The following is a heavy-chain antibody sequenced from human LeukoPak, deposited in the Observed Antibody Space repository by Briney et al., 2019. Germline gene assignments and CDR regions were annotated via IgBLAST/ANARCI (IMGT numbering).Heavy chain of an antibody. D-gene: IGHD2-2*01. CDR1: GYSFTTYW. CDR2: IYPGDSDI. CDR3: ASKGDGSCSSSHCQGAFDF. J-gene: IGHJ3*01. V-gene: IGHV5-51*01. Sequence: GESLKISCKGSGYSFTTYWIGWVRQMPGKGLEWMGMIYPGDSDIRYSPSFQGQVTISADKSISTAYLQWSSLKASDTAMYYCASKGDGSCSSSHCQGAFDFWGQGSMVTVSS.